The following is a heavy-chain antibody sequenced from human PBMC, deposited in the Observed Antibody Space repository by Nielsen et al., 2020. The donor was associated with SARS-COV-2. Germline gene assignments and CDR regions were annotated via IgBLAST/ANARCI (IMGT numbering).Heavy chain of an antibody. Sequence: ASVKVSCKASGYRFTRYALNWVRQAPGQGLEWMGWINTSTGKPTYAQGFTGRFVFSLDTSVTTTYLQISNLKAEDTAVYYCAREQSFCGVDCYSYFDFWGQGALVTVSS. J-gene: IGHJ4*02. CDR2: INTSTGKP. CDR3: AREQSFCGVDCYSYFDF. CDR1: GYRFTRYA. D-gene: IGHD2-21*02. V-gene: IGHV7-4-1*02.